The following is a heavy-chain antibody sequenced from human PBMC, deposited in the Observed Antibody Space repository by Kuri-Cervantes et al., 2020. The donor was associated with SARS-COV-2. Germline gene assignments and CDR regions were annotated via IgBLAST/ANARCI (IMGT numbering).Heavy chain of an antibody. V-gene: IGHV1-2*04. J-gene: IGHJ4*02. CDR3: AGGEGVRGLMVLFQWRGAGPLDF. CDR1: GYTFTDYY. Sequence: GGSLRLSCKASGYTFTDYYMHWVRQAPGQGLEWMGWINPNSGGTNYAQKFQGWVAMTRDTSLSTAYMELSRLRSDDPAVYYGAGGEGVRGLMVLFQWRGAGPLDFWGQGTLVTVSS. CDR2: INPNSGGT. D-gene: IGHD3-10*01.